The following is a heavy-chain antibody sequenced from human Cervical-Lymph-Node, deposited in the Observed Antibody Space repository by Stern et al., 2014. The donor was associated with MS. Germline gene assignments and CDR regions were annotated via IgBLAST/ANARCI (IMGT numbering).Heavy chain of an antibody. Sequence: QVQLGHSGAEVKKPGSSVKVSCNAAGGTFSSYAIRWVRQAPGQGLEWMGGIIPIFGTANYAQKFQGRVTITADESTSTAYMELSSLRSEDTAVYYCARGELKEGLVRGMDVWGQGTTVTVSS. J-gene: IGHJ6*02. CDR2: IIPIFGTA. V-gene: IGHV1-69*01. D-gene: IGHD1-26*01. CDR3: ARGELKEGLVRGMDV. CDR1: GGTFSSYA.